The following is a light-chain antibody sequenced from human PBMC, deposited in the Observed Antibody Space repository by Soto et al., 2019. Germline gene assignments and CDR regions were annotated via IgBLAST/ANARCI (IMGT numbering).Light chain of an antibody. J-gene: IGKJ5*01. CDR2: AAS. V-gene: IGKV1-39*01. CDR1: QSISSY. CDR3: QQSYSTPIT. Sequence: DIPMTQSPSSLSASVGDRVTITCRASQSISSYLNWYQQKPGKAPKLLIYAASSLQSGVPSRFSGSGSGTDFTLTIISLKPEDFATYYCQQSYSTPITFGQGTRLEIK.